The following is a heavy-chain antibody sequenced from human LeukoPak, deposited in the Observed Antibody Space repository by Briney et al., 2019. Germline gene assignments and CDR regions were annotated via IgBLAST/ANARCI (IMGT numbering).Heavy chain of an antibody. CDR3: AKGRGLEY. D-gene: IGHD5-24*01. Sequence: PGGSLRLSCAASGFTFSTYAMHWVRQAPGKGLEYVSAIDLNGGSAYYADSVRGRFTISRDDSKYTLYLQMGSLRAEDTAIYYCAKGRGLEYWGQGTLVTVSS. CDR1: GFTFSTYA. CDR2: IDLNGGSA. J-gene: IGHJ4*02. V-gene: IGHV3-64*02.